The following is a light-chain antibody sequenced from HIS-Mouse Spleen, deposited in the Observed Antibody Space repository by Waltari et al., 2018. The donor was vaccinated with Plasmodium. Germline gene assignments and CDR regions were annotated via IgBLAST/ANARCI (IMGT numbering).Light chain of an antibody. Sequence: AIRMTQSPSSFSASTGDRVPITCRASQGISSYLAWYQQKPGKAHKLLIYAASTLQSGVPSRFSGSGSGTDFTLTISCLQSEDFATYYCQQYYSYPFTFGPGTKVDIK. CDR3: QQYYSYPFT. CDR1: QGISSY. V-gene: IGKV1-8*01. J-gene: IGKJ3*01. CDR2: AAS.